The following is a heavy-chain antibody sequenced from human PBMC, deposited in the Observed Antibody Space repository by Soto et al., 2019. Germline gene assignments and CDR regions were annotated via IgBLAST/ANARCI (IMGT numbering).Heavy chain of an antibody. D-gene: IGHD5-18*01. V-gene: IGHV3-43*01. CDR1: GFTFDDYT. CDR3: AKSLDTGGGVDV. Sequence: GGSLRLSCAASGFTFDDYTMHWVRQAPGKGLEWVSLISWNGGSTYYADSVKGRFTISRDNSKNSLYLQMNSLRPQDTALYYCAKSLDTGGGVDVWGQGTTVTVSS. J-gene: IGHJ6*02. CDR2: ISWNGGST.